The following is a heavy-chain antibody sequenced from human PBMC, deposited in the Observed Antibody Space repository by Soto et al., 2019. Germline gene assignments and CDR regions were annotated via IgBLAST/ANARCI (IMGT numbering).Heavy chain of an antibody. J-gene: IGHJ3*02. CDR1: GDSFSSYA. D-gene: IGHD2-2*01. V-gene: IGHV1-69*05. CDR3: ARVSQYHTDDAFDI. Sequence: ASLKVSRKASGDSFSSYAISCVRQAPGQRLEWMGWINAINGSANYAQKFQGRVTITRDASTSTAYMELSSLRSEDTAVYYCARVSQYHTDDAFDIRGQGTMVTVSS. CDR2: INAINGSA.